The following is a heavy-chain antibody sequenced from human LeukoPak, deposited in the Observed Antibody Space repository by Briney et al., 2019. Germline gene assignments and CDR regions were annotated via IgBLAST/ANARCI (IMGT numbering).Heavy chain of an antibody. CDR3: ARGARHGITMISYFDY. Sequence: GGSLRLSCAASGFTFSSYWMSWVRQAPGKGLEWVAVISYDGSNKYYADSVKGRFTISRDNSKNTLYLQMNSLRAEDTAVYYCARGARHGITMISYFDYWGQGTLVTVSS. V-gene: IGHV3-30*03. J-gene: IGHJ4*02. CDR2: ISYDGSNK. CDR1: GFTFSSYW. D-gene: IGHD3-22*01.